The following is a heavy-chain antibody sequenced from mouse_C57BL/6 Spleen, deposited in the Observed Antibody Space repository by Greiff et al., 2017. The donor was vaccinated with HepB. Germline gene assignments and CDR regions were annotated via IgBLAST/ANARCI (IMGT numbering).Heavy chain of an antibody. V-gene: IGHV14-3*01. CDR1: GFNIKNTY. J-gene: IGHJ4*01. Sequence: EVKLKESVAELVRPGASVKLSCTASGFNIKNTYMHWVKQRPEQGLEWIGRIDPANGNTKYAPKFQGKATITADTSSNTAYLQLSSLTSEDTAIYYCARPIPYYGYDVEAMDYWGQGTSVTVSS. D-gene: IGHD2-9*01. CDR3: ARPIPYYGYDVEAMDY. CDR2: IDPANGNT.